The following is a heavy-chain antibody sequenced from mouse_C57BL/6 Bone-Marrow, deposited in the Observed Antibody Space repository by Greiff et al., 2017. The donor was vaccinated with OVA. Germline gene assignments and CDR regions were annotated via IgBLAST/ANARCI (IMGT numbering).Heavy chain of an antibody. CDR2: ISSGGDYI. Sequence: EVMLVESGEGLVKPGGSLKLSCAASGFTFSSYAMSWVRQTPEKRLEWVAYISSGGDYIYYADTVKGRFTISRDNARNTLYLQMSSLKSEDTAMYYCTRNGDYCGLYAMDYWGQGTSVTVSS. J-gene: IGHJ4*01. CDR3: TRNGDYCGLYAMDY. D-gene: IGHD1-1*01. CDR1: GFTFSSYA. V-gene: IGHV5-9-1*02.